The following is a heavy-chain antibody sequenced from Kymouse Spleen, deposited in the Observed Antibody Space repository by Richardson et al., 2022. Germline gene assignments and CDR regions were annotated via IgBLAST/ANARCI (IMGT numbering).Heavy chain of an antibody. Sequence: QVQLQESGPGLVKPSETLSLTCTVSGGSVSSGSYYWSWIRQPPGKGLEWIGYIYYSGSTNYNPSLKSRVTISVDTSKNQFSLKLSSVTAADTAVYYCARANPYFDYWGQGTLVTVSS. CDR2: IYYSGST. J-gene: IGHJ4*02. CDR3: ARANPYFDY. D-gene: IGHD1-14*01,IGHD7-27*02. CDR1: GGSVSSGSYY. V-gene: IGHV4-61*01.